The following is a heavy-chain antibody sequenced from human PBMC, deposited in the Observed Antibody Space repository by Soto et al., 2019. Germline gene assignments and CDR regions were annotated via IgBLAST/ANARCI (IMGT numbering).Heavy chain of an antibody. Sequence: SVKVSCKASGRTFSSYAISWVRQAPGQGLEWMGGIIPIFGTANYAQKFQGRVTITADESTSTAYMELSSLRSEDTAVYYCASGYCSGGSCRNYYYGMDVWGQGTKVTVSS. CDR3: ASGYCSGGSCRNYYYGMDV. J-gene: IGHJ6*02. D-gene: IGHD2-15*01. V-gene: IGHV1-69*13. CDR2: IIPIFGTA. CDR1: GRTFSSYA.